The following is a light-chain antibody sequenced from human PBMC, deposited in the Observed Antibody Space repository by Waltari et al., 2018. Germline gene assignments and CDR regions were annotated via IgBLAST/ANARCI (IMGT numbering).Light chain of an antibody. J-gene: IGKJ3*01. CDR2: AAS. V-gene: IGKV1-39*01. CDR1: QSISSY. CDR3: QQSYSTPPFT. Sequence: DIQMTKSTSSLSASVGDRVTITCRASQSISSYLNWYQQKPGKAPKLLIYAASSLQSGVPSRFSGSGSGTDFTLTISSLQPEDFATYYCQQSYSTPPFTFGPGTKVDIK.